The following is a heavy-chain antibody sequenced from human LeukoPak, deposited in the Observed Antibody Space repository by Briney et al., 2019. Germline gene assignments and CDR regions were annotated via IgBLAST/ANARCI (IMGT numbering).Heavy chain of an antibody. CDR1: GFTFDNYA. V-gene: IGHV3-9*01. CDR3: AKDFSSGYYYFDY. D-gene: IGHD3-22*01. CDR2: ISWNSGSI. J-gene: IGHJ4*02. Sequence: GRSLRLSCAASGFTFDNYAMHWVRKGPGKGLERVSGISWNSGSIGYADSVKGRFTISTDNAKNSLYLQMNSLRPEDTAVYYCAKDFSSGYYYFDYWGQGTLVTVSS.